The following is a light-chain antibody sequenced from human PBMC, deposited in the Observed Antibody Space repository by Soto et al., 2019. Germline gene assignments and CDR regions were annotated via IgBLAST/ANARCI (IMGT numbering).Light chain of an antibody. V-gene: IGKV3-11*01. J-gene: IGKJ1*01. Sequence: EIVLTQSPATLSLSPGERATLSCRASQSVSSYLAWYQQKPGQAPRLLIYDASNRATGIPARFSGSGSGTEFTLSISSLQSEDFAVYYCQQYDDWPWTFGHGTKVDIK. CDR1: QSVSSY. CDR3: QQYDDWPWT. CDR2: DAS.